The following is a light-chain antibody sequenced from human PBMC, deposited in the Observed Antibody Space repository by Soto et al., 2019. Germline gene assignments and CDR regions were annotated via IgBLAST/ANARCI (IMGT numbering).Light chain of an antibody. CDR1: QSVSSSY. Sequence: EIVLTQSPATLSLSPGESATLSCRASQSVSSSYLAWYQQKPGQAPRLFIYGASSRATGIPDRFSGSASGTDFTLTISRLEPEDFAVYYCQQYAGSPWTFGQGTKVEIK. J-gene: IGKJ1*01. V-gene: IGKV3-20*01. CDR3: QQYAGSPWT. CDR2: GAS.